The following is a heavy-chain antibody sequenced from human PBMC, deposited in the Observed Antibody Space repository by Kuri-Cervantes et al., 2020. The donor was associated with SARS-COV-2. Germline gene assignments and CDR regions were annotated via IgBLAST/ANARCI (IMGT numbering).Heavy chain of an antibody. D-gene: IGHD6-13*01. J-gene: IGHJ4*02. CDR2: IYYSGST. V-gene: IGHV4-39*01. CDR3: ARRNSPYSSSSYYFDY. CDR1: DGSISSSSYY. Sequence: GSLRLSCTVSDGSISSSSYYWGWIRQPPGKGLEWIGSIYYSGSTYYNPSLKSRVTISVDTSKNQFSLKLSSVTAADTAVYYCARRNSPYSSSSYYFDYWGQGTLVTVSS.